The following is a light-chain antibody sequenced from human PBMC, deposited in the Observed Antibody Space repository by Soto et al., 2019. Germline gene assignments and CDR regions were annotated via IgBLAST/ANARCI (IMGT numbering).Light chain of an antibody. CDR2: GAS. CDR3: QQYNNWHPWT. V-gene: IGKV3-15*01. J-gene: IGKJ1*01. Sequence: EIVMTQSPATLSVSPGERATLSCRASQSVSSNLAWYQQKPGQAPRRLIYGASTRATGIPARFSGSGSGTEFTLTISSLPSEDFAVYYCQQYNNWHPWTFGQGTKVEIK. CDR1: QSVSSN.